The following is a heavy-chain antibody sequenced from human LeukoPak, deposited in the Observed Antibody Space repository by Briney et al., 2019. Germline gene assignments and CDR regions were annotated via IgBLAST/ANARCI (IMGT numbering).Heavy chain of an antibody. Sequence: PGGSLTPSCAASGFTLCNYVMSCVRQAPGKGLEWVSAFSGSGGGTYYADSVKGRFTISRDNSKNTLYLQMNSLRVEDTAVYYCAERAYGGADSYSGFVYWGQGTLVTVSS. CDR2: FSGSGGGT. CDR3: AERAYGGADSYSGFVY. J-gene: IGHJ4*02. D-gene: IGHD2-21*02. CDR1: GFTLCNYV. V-gene: IGHV3-23*01.